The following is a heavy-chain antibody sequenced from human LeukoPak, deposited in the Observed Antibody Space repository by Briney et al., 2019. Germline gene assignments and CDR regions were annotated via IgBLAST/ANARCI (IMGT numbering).Heavy chain of an antibody. J-gene: IGHJ6*03. CDR1: GGSISTYY. D-gene: IGHD2-2*01. V-gene: IGHV4-59*08. CDR2: IYYSGST. Sequence: SETLSLTCTVSGGSISTYYWSWIRQPPGKGLEWIGYIYYSGSTNYNPSLKSRVTISVDTSKNQFSLKLSSVTAADTAVYYCARLGYCSSTSWLPGDCYYYYMDVWGKGTTVTVSS. CDR3: ARLGYCSSTSWLPGDCYYYYMDV.